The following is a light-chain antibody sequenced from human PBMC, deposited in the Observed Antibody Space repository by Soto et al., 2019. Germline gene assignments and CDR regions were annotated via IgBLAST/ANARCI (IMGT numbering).Light chain of an antibody. J-gene: IGKJ4*01. V-gene: IGKV3-11*01. CDR2: DAS. Sequence: EIVLTQSPATLSLSPGDRATLSCRASQSVRSSLAWYQQKPGQAPRLLIYDASNRATGIPARFSGSGSGTDFTLTVSSLEPEDFAVYYCQQRSDWPPTFGGGTKVEIE. CDR3: QQRSDWPPT. CDR1: QSVRSS.